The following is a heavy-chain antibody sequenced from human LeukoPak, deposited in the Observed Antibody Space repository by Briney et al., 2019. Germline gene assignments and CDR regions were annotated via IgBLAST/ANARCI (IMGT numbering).Heavy chain of an antibody. Sequence: PGRSLRLSCAASGFTFSSYAMHWVRQAPGKGLEWVAVISYDGSNKYYADSVKGRFTISRDNSKNTLYLQMNSLRAEDTAVYYCARDRYSYGYGTASDYRGQGTLVTVSS. CDR2: ISYDGSNK. J-gene: IGHJ4*02. CDR1: GFTFSSYA. D-gene: IGHD5-18*01. V-gene: IGHV3-30*04. CDR3: ARDRYSYGYGTASDY.